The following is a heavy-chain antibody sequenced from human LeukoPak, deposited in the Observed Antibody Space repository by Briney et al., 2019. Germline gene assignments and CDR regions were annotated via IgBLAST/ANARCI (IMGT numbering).Heavy chain of an antibody. D-gene: IGHD3-16*02. CDR1: GFTFSSYW. J-gene: IGHJ4*02. CDR3: ATSPNYVWGSYRRDSYFDY. Sequence: PGGSLRLSCAASGFTFSSYWMHWVRQAPGKGLVWVSRINSDGSSTSYADSVKGRFTISRDNAKNTLYLQMNSLRAEDTAVYYCATSPNYVWGSYRRDSYFDYWGQGTLVTVSS. CDR2: INSDGSST. V-gene: IGHV3-74*01.